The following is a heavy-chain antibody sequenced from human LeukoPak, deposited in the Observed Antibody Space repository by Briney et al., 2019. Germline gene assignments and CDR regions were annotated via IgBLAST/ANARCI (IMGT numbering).Heavy chain of an antibody. CDR2: ISAYRGNT. V-gene: IGHV1-18*04. CDR1: GYIFTGYY. J-gene: IGHJ6*01. CDR3: AREGHIVVVTAIRPSYYYYYGMDV. D-gene: IGHD2-21*02. Sequence: ASVKVSCKTSGYIFTGYYMHWVRQAPGQGLEWMGWISAYRGNTNYAQKLQGRVTMTTDTSTSTAYMELRSLRSDDTAVYYCAREGHIVVVTAIRPSYYYYYGMDVWGQGTTVTVSS.